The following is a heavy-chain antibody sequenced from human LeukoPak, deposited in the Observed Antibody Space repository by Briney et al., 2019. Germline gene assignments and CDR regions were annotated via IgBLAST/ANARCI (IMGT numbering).Heavy chain of an antibody. D-gene: IGHD5-24*01. J-gene: IGHJ3*02. CDR2: INPYSGGK. CDR3: ARVRDGYNNAYDI. V-gene: IGHV1-2*02. Sequence: ASVKVSCKASGYTFTGYYMHWVRQAAGQGPEWMGWINPYSGGKNYVQKLQGRVTMTTDTSTRPPYMEPRSLKSEDTAVYYCARVRDGYNNAYDIWGQGKMVTVSS. CDR1: GYTFTGYY.